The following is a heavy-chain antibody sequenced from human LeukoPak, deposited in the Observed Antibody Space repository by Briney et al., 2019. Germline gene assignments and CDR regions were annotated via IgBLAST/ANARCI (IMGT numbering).Heavy chain of an antibody. D-gene: IGHD4-17*01. J-gene: IGHJ4*02. CDR2: MSYDGSNK. Sequence: PGGSLRLSCAASGFTFSSYGMHWVRQAPGKGLEWVAVMSYDGSNKYYADSVKGRFTISRDNSKNTLYLQMNSLRAEDTAVYYCAKAPDYGENYWGQGTLVTVSS. CDR3: AKAPDYGENY. V-gene: IGHV3-30*18. CDR1: GFTFSSYG.